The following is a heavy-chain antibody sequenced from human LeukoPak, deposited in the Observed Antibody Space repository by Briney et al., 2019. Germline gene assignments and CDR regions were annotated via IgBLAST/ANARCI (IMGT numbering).Heavy chain of an antibody. CDR3: ARDTPGIAASVNGG. CDR1: GFTVGNNY. D-gene: IGHD6-13*01. V-gene: IGHV3-53*01. Sequence: TGGSLRLSCTAPGFTVGNNYMNWVRQAPGEGLEWVSLIYSGGSTYYADSVKGRFTISRDNSKNTLYLQMNSLRAEDTAVYYCARDTPGIAASVNGGWGQGTLVTVSS. CDR2: IYSGGST. J-gene: IGHJ4*02.